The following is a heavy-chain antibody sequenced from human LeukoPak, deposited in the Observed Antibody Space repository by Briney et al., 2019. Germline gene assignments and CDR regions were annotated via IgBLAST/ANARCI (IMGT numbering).Heavy chain of an antibody. D-gene: IGHD3-10*01. CDR1: GYGFTTYW. CDR2: IYPGDSDT. J-gene: IGHJ4*02. V-gene: IGHV5-51*01. CDR3: ARHTRDDYYGWGSYYNDY. Sequence: KPGESLRISCKASGYGFTTYWIGWVRQMPGKGLEWMGIIYPGDSDTRYSPSFQGQVTISADKSISTAYLQWSSLKASDTAMYYCARHTRDDYYGWGSYYNDYWGQGTLVTVSS.